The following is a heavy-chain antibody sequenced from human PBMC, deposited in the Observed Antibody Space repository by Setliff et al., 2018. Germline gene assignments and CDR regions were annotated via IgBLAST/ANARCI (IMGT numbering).Heavy chain of an antibody. CDR3: ARDQELYYCKAGTACYTNYYGLGV. Sequence: GASVKVSCKASGGTFSSYAISWVRQAPGQGLEWMGGIIPIFGTANYAQKFQGRVTITADESTSTAYMELSSLRSEDTAVYFCARDQELYYCKAGTACYTNYYGLGVWGQGTTVTVSS. J-gene: IGHJ6*02. D-gene: IGHD3-10*01. CDR1: GGTFSSYA. CDR2: IIPIFGTA. V-gene: IGHV1-69*13.